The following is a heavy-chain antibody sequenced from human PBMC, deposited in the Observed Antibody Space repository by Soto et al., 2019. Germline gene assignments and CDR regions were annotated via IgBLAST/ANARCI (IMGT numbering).Heavy chain of an antibody. Sequence: QVTLKESGPVLVKPTETLTLRCTVSGLSITDSEMGVSWIRQPPGQPLEWLAHIDSSGEKSYRTFLKSRLAISKDTSKSQIVLTMTTMDPADTATYYCARRHMAVAVSPWFDPWGQGIPVTDSS. J-gene: IGHJ5*02. V-gene: IGHV2-26*01. CDR1: GLSITDSEMG. CDR3: ARRHMAVAVSPWFDP. D-gene: IGHD3-10*01. CDR2: IDSSGEK.